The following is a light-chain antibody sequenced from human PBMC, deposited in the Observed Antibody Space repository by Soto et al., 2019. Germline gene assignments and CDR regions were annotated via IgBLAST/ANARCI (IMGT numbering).Light chain of an antibody. Sequence: QSVLTQPASVSGSPGQSITISCTGTSSDVGGYNYVSWYQQHPGKAPKLMIYEVSNRPSGVSNRFSGSKSGNTASLTISGLQAEDEADYYCSSYTGSSTSNYVFETGTKVTVL. CDR1: SSDVGGYNY. CDR3: SSYTGSSTSNYV. J-gene: IGLJ1*01. V-gene: IGLV2-14*01. CDR2: EVS.